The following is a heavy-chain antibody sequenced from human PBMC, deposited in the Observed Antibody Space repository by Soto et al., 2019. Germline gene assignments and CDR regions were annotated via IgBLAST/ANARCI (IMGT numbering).Heavy chain of an antibody. D-gene: IGHD2-2*01. CDR3: ARLYCTTSTCDSWFDP. J-gene: IGHJ5*02. Sequence: GESLKISCTGFGYTFTTFWICWVRQMPGKGLEWMGRIDPRDSYVNYSPSFQGHVTISVDTSISTAYLQWGSLKASDTAMYYCARLYCTTSTCDSWFDPWGQGTLVTVSS. CDR2: IDPRDSYV. CDR1: GYTFTTFW. V-gene: IGHV5-10-1*01.